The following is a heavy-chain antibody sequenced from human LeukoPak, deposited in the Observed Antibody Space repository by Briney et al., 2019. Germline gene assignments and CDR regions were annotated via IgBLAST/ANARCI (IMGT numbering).Heavy chain of an antibody. V-gene: IGHV4-59*08. CDR3: ARVTTRRVYYYYYGMDV. CDR2: IYYSGST. Sequence: SETLSLTCTVSGGSISSYYWSWIRQPPGKGLKWIGYIYYSGSTNYNPSLKSRVTISVDTSKNQFSLKLSSVTAADTAVYYCARVTTRRVYYYYYGMDVWGQGTTVTVSS. J-gene: IGHJ6*02. D-gene: IGHD4-17*01. CDR1: GGSISSYY.